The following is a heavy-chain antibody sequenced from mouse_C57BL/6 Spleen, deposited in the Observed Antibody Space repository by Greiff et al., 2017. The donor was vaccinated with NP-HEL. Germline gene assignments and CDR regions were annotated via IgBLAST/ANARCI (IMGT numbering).Heavy chain of an antibody. D-gene: IGHD1-1*01. CDR2: IHPNSGST. Sequence: QVQLQQPGAELVKPGASVKLSCKASGYTFTSYWMHWVRQRPGQGLEWIGMIHPNSGSTNYNEKFKSKATLTVDKSSSTAYMQLSSLTSEDSAVYYCAREFITTVLDYWGQGTTLTVSS. V-gene: IGHV1-64*01. J-gene: IGHJ2*01. CDR3: AREFITTVLDY. CDR1: GYTFTSYW.